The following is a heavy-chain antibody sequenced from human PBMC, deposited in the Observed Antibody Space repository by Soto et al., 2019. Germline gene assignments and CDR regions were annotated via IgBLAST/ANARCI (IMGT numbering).Heavy chain of an antibody. Sequence: SETLSLTCAVSGGSISTTNYWTWVRQPPGKGLEWIGEIYHSGSVNYNPSLKSRVTISVDKSKNQFSLILTSVTAADTAMYYCARDSIAPAATGFYYYGMDVWGQGTTVT. J-gene: IGHJ6*02. CDR2: IYHSGSV. V-gene: IGHV4-4*02. CDR1: GGSISTTNY. D-gene: IGHD2-2*01. CDR3: ARDSIAPAATGFYYYGMDV.